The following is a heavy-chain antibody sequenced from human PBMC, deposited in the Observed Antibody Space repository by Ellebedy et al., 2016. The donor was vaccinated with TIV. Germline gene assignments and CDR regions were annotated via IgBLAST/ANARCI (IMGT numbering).Heavy chain of an antibody. Sequence: SETLSLXXTVSGSSMNSSPYYWGWIRQPPGKGLEWIGSIHYSGSTYSNPSLKSRVTMSVDTSRNQFSLKMTSVTAAATAVYYCGRNPYCGSSTCYNMYMDVWGKGTTVTVSS. CDR2: IHYSGST. CDR1: GSSMNSSPYY. V-gene: IGHV4-39*07. J-gene: IGHJ6*04. D-gene: IGHD2-2*02. CDR3: GRNPYCGSSTCYNMYMDV.